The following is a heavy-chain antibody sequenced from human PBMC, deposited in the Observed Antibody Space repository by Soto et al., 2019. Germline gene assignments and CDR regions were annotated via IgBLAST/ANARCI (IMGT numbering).Heavy chain of an antibody. J-gene: IGHJ1*01. D-gene: IGHD3-3*01. CDR1: GFTFSSYS. V-gene: IGHV3-48*01. CDR3: ASGVAVSEYFQH. Sequence: GGSLRLSCAASGFTFSSYSMNWVRQAPGKGLEWVSYISSSSSTIYYADSVKGRFTISRDNAKNSLYLQMNSLRAEDTAVYYCASGVAVSEYFQHWGQGTLVTVSS. CDR2: ISSSSSTI.